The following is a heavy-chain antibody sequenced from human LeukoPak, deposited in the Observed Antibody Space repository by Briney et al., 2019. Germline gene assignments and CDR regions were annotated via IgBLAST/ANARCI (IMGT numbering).Heavy chain of an antibody. CDR3: ARDRAYYDFWSGQTADDAFDI. CDR2: IIPIFGTA. D-gene: IGHD3-3*01. Sequence: GASVKVSCKASGGTFSSYAISWVRQAPGQGLEWMGGIIPIFGTANYAQKFQGRVTITADESTSTAYMELSSLRSEDTAVYYCARDRAYYDFWSGQTADDAFDIWGQGTMVTVSS. J-gene: IGHJ3*02. V-gene: IGHV1-69*01. CDR1: GGTFSSYA.